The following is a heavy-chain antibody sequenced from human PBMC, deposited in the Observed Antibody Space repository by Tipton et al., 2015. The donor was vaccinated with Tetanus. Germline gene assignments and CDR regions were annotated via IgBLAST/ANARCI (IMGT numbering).Heavy chain of an antibody. Sequence: GSLRLPCAASGFTFSSYAMSWVRQAPGKGLEWVSAISGSGGSTYYADSVKGRFTISRDNSKNTLYLQMNSLRAEDTAVYYCAKDPRKVPAASSSAFDIWGQGTMVTVSS. J-gene: IGHJ3*02. CDR1: GFTFSSYA. V-gene: IGHV3-23*01. CDR2: ISGSGGST. D-gene: IGHD2-2*01. CDR3: AKDPRKVPAASSSAFDI.